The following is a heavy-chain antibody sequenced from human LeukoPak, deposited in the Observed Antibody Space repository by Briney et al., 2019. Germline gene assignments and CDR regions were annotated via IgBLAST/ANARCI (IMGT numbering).Heavy chain of an antibody. CDR2: ISYDGSNK. CDR3: AKDEASNFDY. Sequence: GRSLRLSCAASGFTFSSYGMHWVRQAPGKGLEWVAVISYDGSNKYYADSVKGRFTISRDNSKNTLYLQMNSLRAEDTAVYYWAKDEASNFDYWGQGTLVTVSS. V-gene: IGHV3-30*18. J-gene: IGHJ4*02. D-gene: IGHD2-2*01. CDR1: GFTFSSYG.